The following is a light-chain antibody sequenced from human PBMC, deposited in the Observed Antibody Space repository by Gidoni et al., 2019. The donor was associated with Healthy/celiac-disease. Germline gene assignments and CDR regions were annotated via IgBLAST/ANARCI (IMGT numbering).Light chain of an antibody. V-gene: IGLV2-14*01. CDR3: SSYTSSSTLYV. CDR1: SSDVGGYTD. Sequence: SALTQPATLSGSPGQSITISCTGTSSDVGGYTDVSWYQQHPGKAHKHMIYDVSNRPSGVSNRFSGSKSGNTASLTISGLQAEDEADYYCSSYTSSSTLYVFGTGTKVTVL. J-gene: IGLJ1*01. CDR2: DVS.